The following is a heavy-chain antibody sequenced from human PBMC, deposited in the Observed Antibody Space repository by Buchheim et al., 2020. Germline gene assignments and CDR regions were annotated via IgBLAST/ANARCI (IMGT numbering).Heavy chain of an antibody. J-gene: IGHJ3*02. CDR3: ARMVRGSSSNAFDI. CDR2: SDHNGIA. D-gene: IGHD3-10*01. Sequence: QVQLQESGPGLVKPSETLSLTCTVSGGSISAYYWSWIRQPPGERLEWIGYSDHNGIAYYNPSLKSRVTISVATSKTQYSLNLNSLTAADSAVYYCARMVRGSSSNAFDIWGQGT. V-gene: IGHV4-59*08. CDR1: GGSISAYY.